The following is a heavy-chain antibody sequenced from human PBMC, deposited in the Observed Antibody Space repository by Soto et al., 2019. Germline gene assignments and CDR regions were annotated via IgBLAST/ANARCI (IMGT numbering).Heavy chain of an antibody. CDR2: ISAYNTNT. J-gene: IGHJ4*02. Sequence: QVQLVQSGAEVKKPGASVKVSCKTSGYTFTSYHISWVRQAPGQGLEWMGWISAYNTNTNYAQKFQGRVTMTTDTLKSTAYMELRSLRADDTAVYYCARDTPPTYYWGQGTLVTFSS. CDR1: GYTFTSYH. CDR3: ARDTPPTYY. V-gene: IGHV1-18*01.